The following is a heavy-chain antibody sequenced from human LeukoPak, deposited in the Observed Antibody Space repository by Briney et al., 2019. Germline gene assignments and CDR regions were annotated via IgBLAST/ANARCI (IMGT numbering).Heavy chain of an antibody. CDR3: AKDRGGPGYYYFDY. CDR2: ISYDGGNK. D-gene: IGHD2-21*01. J-gene: IGHJ4*02. Sequence: GGSLRLSCAASGFALSGYAMHWVRQAPGKGLEWVAVISYDGGNKYYADSVKGRFTISRDNSKNTLYLQMNSLRAEDTAVYYCAKDRGGPGYYYFDYWGQGTLVTVSS. V-gene: IGHV3-30-3*02. CDR1: GFALSGYA.